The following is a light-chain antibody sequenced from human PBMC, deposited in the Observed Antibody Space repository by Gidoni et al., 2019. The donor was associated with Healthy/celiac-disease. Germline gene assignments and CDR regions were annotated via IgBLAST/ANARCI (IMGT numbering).Light chain of an antibody. J-gene: IGKJ4*01. Sequence: EIVMTQSPANLSVSPGERSTLSCRASQSVSSNLAWYQQKPGQAPRLRIYGASTMATGIPSRFSCSGSGTEFTLTISSLQFEDFAVYYCQQYNNWPPVTFGGGTKVEIK. CDR3: QQYNNWPPVT. V-gene: IGKV3-15*01. CDR1: QSVSSN. CDR2: GAS.